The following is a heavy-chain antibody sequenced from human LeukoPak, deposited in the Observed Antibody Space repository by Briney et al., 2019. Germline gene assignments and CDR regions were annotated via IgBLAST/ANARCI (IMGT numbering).Heavy chain of an antibody. Sequence: ASVKVSCKASGYTFTSYDINWVRQATGQGLEWMGWMNPNSGNTGYAQKFQGRVTITRNTSISTAYMELSSPRSEDTAVYYCARALQLAGYMDVWGKGTTVTVSS. CDR3: ARALQLAGYMDV. CDR1: GYTFTSYD. J-gene: IGHJ6*03. V-gene: IGHV1-8*03. CDR2: MNPNSGNT. D-gene: IGHD5-18*01.